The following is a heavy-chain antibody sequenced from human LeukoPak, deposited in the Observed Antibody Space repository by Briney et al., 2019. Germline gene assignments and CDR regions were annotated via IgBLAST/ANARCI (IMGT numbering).Heavy chain of an antibody. Sequence: ASVKVSCKASGYTFTGYYMHWVRQAPGQGLEWKGWINPNSGGTNYAQKFQGRVTMTRDTSISTAYMELSRLRSDDTAVYYCARDTHITIFGVVPDYYYYYGMDLWGQGTTATVSS. CDR1: GYTFTGYY. CDR3: ARDTHITIFGVVPDYYYYYGMDL. D-gene: IGHD3-3*01. CDR2: INPNSGGT. V-gene: IGHV1-2*02. J-gene: IGHJ6*02.